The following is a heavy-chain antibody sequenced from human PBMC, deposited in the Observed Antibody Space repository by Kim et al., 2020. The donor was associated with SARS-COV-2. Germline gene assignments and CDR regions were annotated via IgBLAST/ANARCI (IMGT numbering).Heavy chain of an antibody. Sequence: ASVKVSCKASGYTFTSYGISWVRQAPGQGLEWMGWISAYNGNTNYAQKLQGRVTMTTDTSTSTAYMELRSLRSDDTAVYYCARAQRQANYYGSGSHVIPTDYWGQGTLVTVSS. D-gene: IGHD3-10*01. CDR2: ISAYNGNT. V-gene: IGHV1-18*01. CDR1: GYTFTSYG. CDR3: ARAQRQANYYGSGSHVIPTDY. J-gene: IGHJ4*02.